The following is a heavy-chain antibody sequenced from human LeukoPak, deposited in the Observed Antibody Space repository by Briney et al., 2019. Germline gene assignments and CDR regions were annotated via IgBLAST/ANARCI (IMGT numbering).Heavy chain of an antibody. J-gene: IGHJ5*02. Sequence: PSETLSLTCTVSGGSINDYYWSWLRQPPGKGLEWIGYIYYSGTTKYSPSLKGRVSISVDTSKNQFSLKLNSVTAADTAVYYCAREGSVGNWFDPWGQGTLVTVSS. CDR1: GGSINDYY. CDR2: IYYSGTT. D-gene: IGHD3-3*01. V-gene: IGHV4-59*12. CDR3: AREGSVGNWFDP.